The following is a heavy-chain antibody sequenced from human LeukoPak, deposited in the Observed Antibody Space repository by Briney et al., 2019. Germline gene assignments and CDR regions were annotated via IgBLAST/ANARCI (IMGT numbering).Heavy chain of an antibody. CDR2: IYPGDSDT. J-gene: IGHJ3*02. Sequence: GESLKISCKGSGYSFTSYWIGWVRHMPRKGLEWMGIIYPGDSDTRYSPSFQGQVTISADKSISTAYLQWSSLKASDTAMYYCARHMRETSFDMWGQGTMVTVSS. V-gene: IGHV5-51*01. D-gene: IGHD2-2*01. CDR3: ARHMRETSFDM. CDR1: GYSFTSYW.